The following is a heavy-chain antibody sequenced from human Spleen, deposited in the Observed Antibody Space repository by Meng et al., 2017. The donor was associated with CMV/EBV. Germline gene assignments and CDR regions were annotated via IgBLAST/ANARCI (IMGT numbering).Heavy chain of an antibody. CDR1: GGSFSGYY. CDR3: AIASRFPEDYYYYYGMDV. Sequence: LRLSCAVYGGSFSGYYWSWIRQHPGKGLEWIGYIYYSGSTYYNPSLKSRVTISVDTSKNQFSLKLSSVTAADTAVYYCAIASRFPEDYYYYYGMDVWGQGTTVTVSS. V-gene: IGHV4-31*11. J-gene: IGHJ6*02. CDR2: IYYSGST. D-gene: IGHD1-14*01.